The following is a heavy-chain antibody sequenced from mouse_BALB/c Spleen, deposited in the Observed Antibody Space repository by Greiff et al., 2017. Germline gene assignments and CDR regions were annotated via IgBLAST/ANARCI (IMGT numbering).Heavy chain of an antibody. CDR3: AREAYYGSYYYAMDD. Sequence: QVQLKESGAELVRPGTSVKISCKASGYAFTNYWLGWVKQRPGHGLEWIGDIYPGSGNTYYNEKFQGKATLTADKSSSTAYVQLSSLTSEDSAVYFCAREAYYGSYYYAMDDWGQGTSVTVSS. D-gene: IGHD1-1*01. V-gene: IGHV1-63*01. CDR2: IYPGSGNT. CDR1: GYAFTNYW. J-gene: IGHJ4*01.